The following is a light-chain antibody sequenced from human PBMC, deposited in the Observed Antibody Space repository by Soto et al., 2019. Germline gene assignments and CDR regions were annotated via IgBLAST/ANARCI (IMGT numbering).Light chain of an antibody. CDR2: LNSDGSH. V-gene: IGLV4-69*01. CDR1: SGHSSNA. J-gene: IGLJ3*02. CDR3: QTWGTGIWV. Sequence: QPVLTQSPSASASLGASVKLTCTLSSGHSSNAIAWHQQQPEKGPRFLMKLNSDGSHNKGDGIPDRFSGSSSGAERYLTISSLQSEDEADYYCQTWGTGIWVFGGGTKVTVL.